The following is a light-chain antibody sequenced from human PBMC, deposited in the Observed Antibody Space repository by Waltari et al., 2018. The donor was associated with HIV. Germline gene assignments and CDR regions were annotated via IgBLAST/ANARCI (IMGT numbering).Light chain of an antibody. CDR1: RAIGRS. CDR2: AAT. V-gene: IGKV1-NL1*01. CDR3: QQYSDVPRT. J-gene: IGKJ4*01. Sequence: DIQMAQSPASLSASLGDRVSITCRASRAIGRSLAWSQQKPGKSPMALIYAATTRHTADPPRFVGSGSGTEFVLTIVSLQADDFATYYCQQYSDVPRTFGEGTKV.